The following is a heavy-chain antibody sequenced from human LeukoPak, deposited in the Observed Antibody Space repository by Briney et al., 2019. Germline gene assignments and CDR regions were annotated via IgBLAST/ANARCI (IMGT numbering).Heavy chain of an antibody. CDR1: GFTFSDYY. Sequence: TGGSLRLSCAGSGFTFSDYYMTWVRQAPGRGLEWVSYISGSGNDTFYADSVKGRFTISRDNAKNSLYLQMNSLRDEDTAVYYCAREPRLAVYWGQGTLVTVFS. J-gene: IGHJ4*02. CDR3: AREPRLAVY. CDR2: ISGSGNDT. D-gene: IGHD6-19*01. V-gene: IGHV3-11*01.